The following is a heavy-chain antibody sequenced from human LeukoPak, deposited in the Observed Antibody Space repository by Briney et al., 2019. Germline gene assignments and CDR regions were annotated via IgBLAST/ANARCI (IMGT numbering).Heavy chain of an antibody. D-gene: IGHD4-17*01. J-gene: IGHJ3*02. CDR3: ARTTTVTTGDAFDI. Sequence: GESLKISCKGSRYSFTGYWINCVRQMPGKGLEWMGSIFPGDSDTRYSPSFQGQVTFSADKSINTAYLQWSSLTASDTAMYYCARTTTVTTGDAFDIWGQGTMVTVSS. CDR2: IFPGDSDT. CDR1: RYSFTGYW. V-gene: IGHV5-51*03.